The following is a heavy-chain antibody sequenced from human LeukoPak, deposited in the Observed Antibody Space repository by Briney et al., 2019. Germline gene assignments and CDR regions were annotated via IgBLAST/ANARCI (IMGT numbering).Heavy chain of an antibody. CDR3: AKGYSGYERENWFDS. CDR2: ISWDGGST. D-gene: IGHD5-12*01. Sequence: GGSLRLSCAASGFTFDDYTMHWVSQAPGKGLEWVSLISWDGGSTYYADSVKGRFTISRDNSKNSLYLQMNSLRTEDTALYYCAKGYSGYERENWFDSWGQGTLVTVSS. V-gene: IGHV3-43*01. J-gene: IGHJ5*01. CDR1: GFTFDDYT.